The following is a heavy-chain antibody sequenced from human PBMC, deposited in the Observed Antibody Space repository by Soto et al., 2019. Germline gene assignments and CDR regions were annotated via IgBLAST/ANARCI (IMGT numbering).Heavy chain of an antibody. J-gene: IGHJ3*02. D-gene: IGHD5-12*01. V-gene: IGHV4-59*08. CDR1: GGSISYSY. CDR2: IHNNGES. CDR3: ARQPPATAAFDI. Sequence: QVQLQESGPGLVKPSETLSLTCTVSGGSISYSYWSWIRQSPGEGLEWIGYIHNNGESNYNPSLTSRVTMSLHTSKNQVSLNLTSVTAAATAVYYCARQPPATAAFDIWGQGTMVTVSS.